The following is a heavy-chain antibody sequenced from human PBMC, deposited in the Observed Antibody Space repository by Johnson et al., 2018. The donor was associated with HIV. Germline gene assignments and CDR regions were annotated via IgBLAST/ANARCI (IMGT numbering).Heavy chain of an antibody. V-gene: IGHV3-66*01. CDR3: ATGSPTVTTNAFDI. CDR2: IYSGGST. CDR1: GITVTTNY. J-gene: IGHJ3*02. D-gene: IGHD4-17*01. Sequence: VQLVESGGGLVQSGESLRLSCAASGITVTTNYMSWVRRAPGKGLEWVSVIYSGGSTYYADSVKGRFTISRDNSKNTLYLQINSLRAEDTAVYYCATGSPTVTTNAFDIWGQGTLVTVSS.